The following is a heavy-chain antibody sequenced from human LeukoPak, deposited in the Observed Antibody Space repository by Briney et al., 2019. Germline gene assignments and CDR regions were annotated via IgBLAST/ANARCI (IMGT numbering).Heavy chain of an antibody. CDR3: ARDQNQDGYNIFDS. V-gene: IGHV5-51*01. Sequence: GESLKISCKGSGYSFTSYWIGWVRQMPGKGLEWMGIIYPGDSDTRYSPSFQGQVTISVDKSISTAYLQWSSLKASDTAMFYCARDQNQDGYNIFDSWGQGTLVTVSS. CDR2: IYPGDSDT. D-gene: IGHD5-24*01. CDR1: GYSFTSYW. J-gene: IGHJ4*02.